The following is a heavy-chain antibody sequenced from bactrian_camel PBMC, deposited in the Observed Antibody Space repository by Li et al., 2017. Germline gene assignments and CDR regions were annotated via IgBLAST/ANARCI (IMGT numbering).Heavy chain of an antibody. V-gene: IGHV3S53*01. CDR1: EYTFSDHC. Sequence: HVQLVESGGGSVQAGGSLRLSCAASEYTFSDHCMGWFRQAPGKEREEVATLLSDGSASYADSVKGRFTVSRDNAANTLYLQMSSLKPEDTAMYYCASDAHPGVVVRTSGASGYWGQGTQVTVS. D-gene: IGHD2*01. CDR2: LLSDGSA. J-gene: IGHJ6*01. CDR3: ASDAHPGVVVRTSGASGY.